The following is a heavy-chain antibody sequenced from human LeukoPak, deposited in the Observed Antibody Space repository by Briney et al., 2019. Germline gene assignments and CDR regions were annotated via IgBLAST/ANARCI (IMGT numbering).Heavy chain of an antibody. D-gene: IGHD2-2*01. CDR1: GYTFTSYY. V-gene: IGHV1-8*03. Sequence: ASVKVSCKASGYTFTSYYMHWVRQATGQGLEWMGWMNPNSSNTGYAQKFQGRVTITRNTSISTAYMELSSLRSEDTAVYYCARNNLGYCSSTSCYPYYYYYYMDVWGKGTTVTVSS. J-gene: IGHJ6*03. CDR3: ARNNLGYCSSTSCYPYYYYYYMDV. CDR2: MNPNSSNT.